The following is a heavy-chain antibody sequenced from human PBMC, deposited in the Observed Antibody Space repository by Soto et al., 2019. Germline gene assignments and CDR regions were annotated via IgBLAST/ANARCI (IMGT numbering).Heavy chain of an antibody. V-gene: IGHV2-5*02. D-gene: IGHD3-10*01. Sequence: QITLKESGPTLVKPTQTLTVTCTFSRFSLSTSGVGVGWIRQPPRKALEWLALVYWDDDKRYSPSLQSRPTITKDTSNHQVVLTITNMDPVDTATYYCAHRHGSSFDYWGQGTLVTFSS. J-gene: IGHJ4*02. CDR3: AHRHGSSFDY. CDR2: VYWDDDK. CDR1: RFSLSTSGVG.